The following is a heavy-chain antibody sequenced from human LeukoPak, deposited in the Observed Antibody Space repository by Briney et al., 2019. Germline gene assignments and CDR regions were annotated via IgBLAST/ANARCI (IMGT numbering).Heavy chain of an antibody. V-gene: IGHV1-18*01. J-gene: IGHJ6*02. Sequence: ASVKVSCKASGYTFTSYGISWVRQAPGQGLEWMGWISAYNGNTNYAQKLQGRVTMTTDTSTSTAYMELRSLRSDDTAVYYCARGCSSTSCYYITTGNYYYGMDVWGQGTTVTVSS. CDR2: ISAYNGNT. D-gene: IGHD2-2*01. CDR3: ARGCSSTSCYYITTGNYYYGMDV. CDR1: GYTFTSYG.